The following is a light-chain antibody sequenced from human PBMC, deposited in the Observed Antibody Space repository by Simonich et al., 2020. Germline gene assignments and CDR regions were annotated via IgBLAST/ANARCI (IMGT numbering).Light chain of an antibody. J-gene: IGLJ3*02. CDR3: SSYTSSSTLV. V-gene: IGLV2-14*01. Sequence: QSALTQPASVSGSPGQSITIPCTGTSRSVGGYNYVSWYQQHPGKAPKLMISDVSKRPSGVSNRFSGSKSGNTASLTISGLQAEDDADYYCSSYTSSSTLVFGGGTKLTVL. CDR2: DVS. CDR1: SRSVGGYNY.